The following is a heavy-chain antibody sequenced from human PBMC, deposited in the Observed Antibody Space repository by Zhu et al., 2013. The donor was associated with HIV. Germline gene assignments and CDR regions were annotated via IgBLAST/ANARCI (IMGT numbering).Heavy chain of an antibody. V-gene: IGHV1-18*01. J-gene: IGHJ6*04. Sequence: QVQLVQSGAEVKKPGASVKVSCKASGYTFTSYGISWVRQAPGQGLEWMGWISAYNGNTNYAQKLQGRVTMTTDTSTSTAYMELRSLRSEDTAVYYCARGKAYSLQPLYYYYYGMDVWAEGTTVTVSS. CDR3: ARGKAYSLQPLYYYYYGMDV. CDR1: GYTFTSYG. CDR2: ISAYNGNT. D-gene: IGHD1-1*01.